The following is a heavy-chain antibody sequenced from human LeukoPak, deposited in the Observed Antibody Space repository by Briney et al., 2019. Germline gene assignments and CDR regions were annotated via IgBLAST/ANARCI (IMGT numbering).Heavy chain of an antibody. CDR2: TSYDGSNK. V-gene: IGHV3-30-3*01. CDR1: GFPFCSYA. CDR3: ARGVTPNYYYGMDV. J-gene: IGHJ6*02. D-gene: IGHD4-11*01. Sequence: GGSVSLSCTASGFPFCSYAMLWVRRAPGKALEGVAVTSYDGSNKYYAESVKGRFTISRDNSKNTLYLQMNSLRAEDTAVYYCARGVTPNYYYGMDVWGQGTTVTVS.